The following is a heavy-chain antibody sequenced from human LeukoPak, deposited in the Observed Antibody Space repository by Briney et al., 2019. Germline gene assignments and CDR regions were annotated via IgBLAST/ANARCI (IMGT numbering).Heavy chain of an antibody. J-gene: IGHJ4*02. CDR2: IYYSGST. CDR3: ARAQYYDSSGYYFDY. Sequence: PSETLSLTCTVSGGSISSGDYYWSWIRQHPGKGLEWIGYIYYSGSTYYNPSLKSRVTISVDTSKNQFSLKLSSVTAADTAVYYCARAQYYDSSGYYFDYWGQGTLVTVSS. CDR1: GGSISSGDYY. D-gene: IGHD3-22*01. V-gene: IGHV4-31*03.